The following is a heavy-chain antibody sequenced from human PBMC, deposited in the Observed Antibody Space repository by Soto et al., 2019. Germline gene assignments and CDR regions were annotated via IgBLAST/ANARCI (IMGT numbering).Heavy chain of an antibody. V-gene: IGHV3-7*01. J-gene: IGHJ4*02. Sequence: PGGSLRLSCEISGFTISSDWMSWVRQPPGKGLEWLGHINADGSTNYYAAFQNGRFVIARATTNNSVLLKMTSLTVDNTVYYFCASPLNSAEPDYWGRGTPVTVSS. CDR1: GFTISSDW. CDR3: ASPLNSAEPDY. D-gene: IGHD1-7*01. CDR2: INADGSTN.